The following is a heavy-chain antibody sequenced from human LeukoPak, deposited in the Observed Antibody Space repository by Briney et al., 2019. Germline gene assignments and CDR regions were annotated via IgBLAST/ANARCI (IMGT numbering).Heavy chain of an antibody. CDR2: IYSGGST. V-gene: IGHV3-66*01. CDR3: AKDRSVSGYIDY. J-gene: IGHJ4*02. CDR1: GFTFSYYG. D-gene: IGHD1-26*01. Sequence: GGTLRLSCAASGFTFSYYGMSWVRQAPGKGLEWVSVIYSGGSTYYADSVKGRFTISRDNSKNTLYLQMNSLRAEDTAVYYCAKDRSVSGYIDYWGQGTLVTVSS.